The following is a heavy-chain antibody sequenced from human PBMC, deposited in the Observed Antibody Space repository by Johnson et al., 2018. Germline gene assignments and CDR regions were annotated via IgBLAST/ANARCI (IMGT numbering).Heavy chain of an antibody. J-gene: IGHJ3*02. V-gene: IGHV3-74*01. D-gene: IGHD5-24*01. CDR3: AREPRDGNNDEAFDM. CDR1: GFTFSRYW. CDR2: INSDGSTT. Sequence: VQLVESGGGLVQPGGSLSLSCAASGFTFSRYWMHWVRQDSGKGLVWVSRINSDGSTTNYADSVKGRFTISRDNAKNTLYLQMNSLRAEDTAVYYCAREPRDGNNDEAFDMWGQGTMDTVSS.